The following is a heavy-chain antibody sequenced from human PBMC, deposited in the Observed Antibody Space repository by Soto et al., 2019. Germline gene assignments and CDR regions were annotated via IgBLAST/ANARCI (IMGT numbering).Heavy chain of an antibody. D-gene: IGHD2-15*01. CDR2: IYYSGST. Sequence: PSETLSLTCTVSGASISSGGYYWSWLRQHPGRGLEWIGYIYYSGSTYYNPSLKSRVTISVDTSKSQFSLKLTSVTAADTAVYYCARVIHVFGMALCSGGYCFESGYFDYWGQGTLVTVSS. CDR3: ARVIHVFGMALCSGGYCFESGYFDY. J-gene: IGHJ4*02. CDR1: GASISSGGYY. V-gene: IGHV4-31*03.